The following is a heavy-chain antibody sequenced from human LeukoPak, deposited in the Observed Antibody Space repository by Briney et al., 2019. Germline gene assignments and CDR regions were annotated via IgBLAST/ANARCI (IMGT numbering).Heavy chain of an antibody. D-gene: IGHD6-13*01. Sequence: GGSLRLSCAASGFTFSSYWMSWVRQAPGKGLEWVANIKQDGSEKYYVDSVKGRFTISRDNAKNSLYLQMNSLRAEDTAVYYCARDFTYSSSGYYYYYGMDVWGQGTTVTVSS. CDR3: ARDFTYSSSGYYYYYGMDV. V-gene: IGHV3-7*01. CDR1: GFTFSSYW. CDR2: IKQDGSEK. J-gene: IGHJ6*02.